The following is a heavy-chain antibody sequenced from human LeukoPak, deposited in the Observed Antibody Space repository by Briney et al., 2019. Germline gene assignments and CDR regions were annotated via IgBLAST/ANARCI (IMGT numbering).Heavy chain of an antibody. V-gene: IGHV4-34*01. Sequence: SETLSLTCAVYGGSFSGYYWSWIRQPPGKGLEWIGEINHSGSTNYNPSLKSRVTISVDTSKNQFSRTLSSVTAADTAVYYCARSTVNYLFDYWGQGTLVTVSS. CDR3: ARSTVNYLFDY. CDR1: GGSFSGYY. D-gene: IGHD4-17*01. CDR2: INHSGST. J-gene: IGHJ4*02.